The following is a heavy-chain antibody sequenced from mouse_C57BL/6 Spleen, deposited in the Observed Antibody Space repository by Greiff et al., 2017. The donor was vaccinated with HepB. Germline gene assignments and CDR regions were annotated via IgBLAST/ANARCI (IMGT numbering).Heavy chain of an antibody. CDR3: ARGVYPSPDYFDY. V-gene: IGHV1-52*01. CDR2: IDPSDSET. J-gene: IGHJ2*01. D-gene: IGHD2-1*01. Sequence: VQLQQPGAELVRPGSSVKLSCKASGYTFTSYWMHWVKQRPIQGLEWIGNIDPSDSETHYNQKFKDKATLTVDKSSSTAYMQLSSLTSEDSAVYYCARGVYPSPDYFDYWGQGTTLTVSS. CDR1: GYTFTSYW.